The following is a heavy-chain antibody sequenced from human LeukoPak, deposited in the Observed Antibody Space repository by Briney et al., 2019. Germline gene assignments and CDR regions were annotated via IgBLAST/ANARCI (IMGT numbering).Heavy chain of an antibody. V-gene: IGHV4-61*02. CDR3: ARDYYDSSGYYFPFDY. Sequence: SETLSLTCTGSGGSISSGSYYWSWIRQPAGKGLEWIGRIYTSGSTNYNPSLKSRVTISVDTSKNQFSLKLSSVTAADTAVYYCARDYYDSSGYYFPFDYWGQGTLVTVSS. D-gene: IGHD3-22*01. CDR1: GGSISSGSYY. CDR2: IYTSGST. J-gene: IGHJ4*02.